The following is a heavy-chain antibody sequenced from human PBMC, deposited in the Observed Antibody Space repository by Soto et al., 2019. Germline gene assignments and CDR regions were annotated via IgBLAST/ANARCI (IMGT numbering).Heavy chain of an antibody. V-gene: IGHV4-59*01. CDR1: GGSISSYY. Sequence: PSETLSLTCTVSGGSISSYYWSWIRQPPGKGLEWIGYIYYSGSTNYNPSLKSRVTISVDTSKNQFSLKLSSVTAADTAVYYCARAPEPAYDDILTGYHDAFDIWGQGTIVTVTS. J-gene: IGHJ3*02. CDR3: ARAPEPAYDDILTGYHDAFDI. D-gene: IGHD3-9*01. CDR2: IYYSGST.